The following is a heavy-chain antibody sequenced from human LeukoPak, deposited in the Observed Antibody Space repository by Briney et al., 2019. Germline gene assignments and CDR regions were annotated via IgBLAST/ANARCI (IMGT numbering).Heavy chain of an antibody. V-gene: IGHV4-4*07. D-gene: IGHD3-22*01. CDR3: ASGYYDSSGDYYYYMDV. CDR2: IYTSGST. CDR1: GGSISSYY. J-gene: IGHJ6*03. Sequence: SETLSLTCTVSGGSISSYYWSWIRQPAGKGLEWIGRIYTSGSTNYNPSLKSRVTISVDTSKNQFSLKLSSVTAADTAVYYCASGYYDSSGDYYYYMDVWGKGTTVTVSS.